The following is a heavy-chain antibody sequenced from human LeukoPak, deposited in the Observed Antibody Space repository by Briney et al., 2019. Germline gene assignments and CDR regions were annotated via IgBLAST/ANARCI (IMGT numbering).Heavy chain of an antibody. CDR3: ASWPGGWYGEDS. J-gene: IGHJ4*02. CDR2: IYGGGST. D-gene: IGHD6-19*01. CDR1: GFTVSSNF. Sequence: SGGSLRLSCAASGFTVSSNFMSWVRQAPGKGLEWVSVIYGGGSTYYADSVKGRFTISRDTSKNTVYLQMNSLRAEDTAVYYCASWPGGWYGEDSWGQGTLVTVSS. V-gene: IGHV3-53*01.